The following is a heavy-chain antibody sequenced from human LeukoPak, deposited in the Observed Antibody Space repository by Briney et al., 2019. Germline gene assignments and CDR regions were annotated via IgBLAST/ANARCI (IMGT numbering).Heavy chain of an antibody. CDR1: GFSFSTYW. J-gene: IGHJ5*02. Sequence: GGSLRLSCAASGFSFSTYWMSWVRQAPGKGLEWVSAISGSVGSTYYADSVKGRFTISRDNSKNTLYLQMNSLRVEDTAVYYCAKGPYSGFSWGQGTLVTVSS. D-gene: IGHD1-26*01. V-gene: IGHV3-23*01. CDR2: ISGSVGST. CDR3: AKGPYSGFS.